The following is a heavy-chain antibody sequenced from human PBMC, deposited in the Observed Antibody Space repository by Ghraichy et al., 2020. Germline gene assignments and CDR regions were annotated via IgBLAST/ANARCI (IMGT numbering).Heavy chain of an antibody. CDR3: ASASPYSGSYWDY. Sequence: SETLSLTCAVYGGSFSGYYWSWIRQPPGKELEWIGEINHSGSTNYNPSLKSRVTISVDTSKNQFSLKLSSVTAADTAVYYCASASPYSGSYWDYWGQGTLVTVSS. V-gene: IGHV4-34*01. CDR2: INHSGST. J-gene: IGHJ4*02. CDR1: GGSFSGYY. D-gene: IGHD1-26*01.